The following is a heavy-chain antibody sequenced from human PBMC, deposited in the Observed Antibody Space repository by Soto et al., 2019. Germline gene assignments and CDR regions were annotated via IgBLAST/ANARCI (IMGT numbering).Heavy chain of an antibody. CDR2: IWYDGSNK. J-gene: IGHJ4*02. CDR3: ATRMDKDMAIEY. Sequence: VGSLRLSCAASVFTFSSYGMHCVRHAPGKGLEWVAVIWYDGSNKYYADSVKGRFTISRDNSKNTLYLQMNSLRAEDTAVYYCATRMDKDMAIEYWGQGTPVPVSS. CDR1: VFTFSSYG. V-gene: IGHV3-33*01. D-gene: IGHD5-18*01.